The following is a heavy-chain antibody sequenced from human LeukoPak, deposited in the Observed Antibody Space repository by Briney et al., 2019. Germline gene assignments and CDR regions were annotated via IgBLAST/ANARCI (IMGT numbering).Heavy chain of an antibody. CDR3: IGSYFDY. J-gene: IGHJ4*02. CDR2: IHYTGST. Sequence: PSETLSLTCTVSGGSITSYYWSWIRQPPGKGLEFIGYIHYTGSTAYSPSLKSRITISVDTSKNQLSDTAVYYCARHPPSVSDIGSYFDYWGQGILVTVSS. D-gene: IGHD3-10*01. CDR1: GGSITSYY. V-gene: IGHV4-59*01.